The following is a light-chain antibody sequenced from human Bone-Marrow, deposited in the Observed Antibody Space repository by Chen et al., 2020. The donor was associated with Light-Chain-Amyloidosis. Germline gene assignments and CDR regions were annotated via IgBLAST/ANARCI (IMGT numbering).Light chain of an antibody. V-gene: IGLV3-25*03. CDR2: RDT. CDR1: DLPTKY. CDR3: QSADSSGTYEVI. J-gene: IGLJ2*01. Sequence: SYELTQPPSVSVSPGQTARITCSGDDLPTKYAYWYQQKLGQAPVLGIHRDTERPSGFSERFSGSVSGTTATLTISGVQAEDEADYHCQSADSSGTYEVIFGGGTKLTVL.